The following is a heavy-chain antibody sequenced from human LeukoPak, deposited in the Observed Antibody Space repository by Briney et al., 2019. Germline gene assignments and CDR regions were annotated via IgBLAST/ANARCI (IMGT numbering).Heavy chain of an antibody. J-gene: IGHJ4*02. Sequence: PGGSLRLSCAASGFTFSSYAMSWVRQAPGKRLEWVSAISGTGGSTYYADSVKGRFTISRDNSKNTLYLQMNSLRAEDTAVYYCAARNTAMAQYYFDYWGQGTLVTVSS. CDR1: GFTFSSYA. CDR2: ISGTGGST. V-gene: IGHV3-23*01. CDR3: AARNTAMAQYYFDY. D-gene: IGHD5-18*01.